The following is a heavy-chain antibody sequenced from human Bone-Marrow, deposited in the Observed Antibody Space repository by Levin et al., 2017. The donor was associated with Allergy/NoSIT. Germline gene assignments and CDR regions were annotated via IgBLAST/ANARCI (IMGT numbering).Heavy chain of an antibody. CDR3: ARDREDRVATTHAFEI. Sequence: RASVKVSCKASAYPFTNYYIYWVRQAPGQGLEWMGMINPRGGSTTYAQKFQGRVTITRDTSTSTVYMELSSLRSEDTAVYYCARDREDRVATTHAFEIWGQGTMVTVSS. CDR2: INPRGGST. D-gene: IGHD5-12*01. J-gene: IGHJ3*02. V-gene: IGHV1-46*03. CDR1: AYPFTNYY.